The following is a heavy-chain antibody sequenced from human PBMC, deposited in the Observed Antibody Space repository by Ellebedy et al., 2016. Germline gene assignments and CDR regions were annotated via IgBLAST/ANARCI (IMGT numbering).Heavy chain of an antibody. CDR1: GGSISSGGYY. Sequence: SETLSLXXTVSGGSISSGGYYWSWIRQHPGKGLEWIGYIYYSGSTYYNPSLKSRVTISVDTSKNQFSLKLSSVTAADTAVYFCASWPGAAPYGLDVWGQGTTVIVSS. J-gene: IGHJ6*02. CDR3: ASWPGAAPYGLDV. V-gene: IGHV4-31*03. D-gene: IGHD7-27*01. CDR2: IYYSGST.